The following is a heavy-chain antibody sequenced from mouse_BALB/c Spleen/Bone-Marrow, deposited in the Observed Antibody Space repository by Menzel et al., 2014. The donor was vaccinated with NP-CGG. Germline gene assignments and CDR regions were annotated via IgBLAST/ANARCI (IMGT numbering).Heavy chain of an antibody. CDR2: INPSNGGT. J-gene: IGHJ3*01. D-gene: IGHD2-4*01. CDR3: AREEAFDYDIAY. V-gene: IGHV1S81*02. Sequence: VQLQQSGAELVKPGASVKLSCKASGYTFTSYYMYWVKQRPGQGLEWIGEINPSNGGTNFNEKFKSKATLTVDKSSSTAYMELRSLTSEDSAVYYCAREEAFDYDIAYWGQGTLVTVSA. CDR1: GYTFTSYY.